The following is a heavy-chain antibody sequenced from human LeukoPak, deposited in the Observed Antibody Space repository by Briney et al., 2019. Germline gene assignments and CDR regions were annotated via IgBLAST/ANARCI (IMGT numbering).Heavy chain of an antibody. V-gene: IGHV1-18*01. CDR1: GYTFTSYG. CDR2: INTYNGNT. J-gene: IGHJ5*02. CDR3: ARERGQLMTTRWFDP. Sequence: ASVKVSCKVSGYTFTSYGMSWVRQAPGQRLEWMGWINTYNGNTNYAQKLQGRVTMTTDTSTSTAYMELRSLRSDDTAVYYCARERGQLMTTRWFDPWGQGTLVTVSS. D-gene: IGHD2-2*01.